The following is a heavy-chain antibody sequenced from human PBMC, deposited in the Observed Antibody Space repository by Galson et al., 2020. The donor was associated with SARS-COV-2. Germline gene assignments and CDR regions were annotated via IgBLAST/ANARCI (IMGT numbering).Heavy chain of an antibody. D-gene: IGHD2-21*02. J-gene: IGHJ4*02. CDR2: INSSGST. CDR3: AREENFFLVVTATRMCYFDY. Sequence: SETLYLTCAAYGGYFSGYYWSWTRQPPGTGIVWLGEINSSGSTTYNPSPKRRVTISVDTSKNHFSLKLSSVTAADTAVYYCAREENFFLVVTATRMCYFDYWGRGTLATVSS. V-gene: IGHV4-34*01. CDR1: GGYFSGYY.